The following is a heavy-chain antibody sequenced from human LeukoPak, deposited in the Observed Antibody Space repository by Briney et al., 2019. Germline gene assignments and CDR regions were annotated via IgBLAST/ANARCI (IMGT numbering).Heavy chain of an antibody. Sequence: GGSLRLSCAVSGITLSNYGMSWVRQAPGKGLEWVSGISGSGGNTYYADSVKGRFTISRDNSKSTLYLQMNSLRAEDTAVYYCAKTTKAIVVDNYFDYWGQGALVTVSS. J-gene: IGHJ4*02. D-gene: IGHD3-22*01. CDR3: AKTTKAIVVDNYFDY. CDR1: GITLSNYG. V-gene: IGHV3-23*01. CDR2: ISGSGGNT.